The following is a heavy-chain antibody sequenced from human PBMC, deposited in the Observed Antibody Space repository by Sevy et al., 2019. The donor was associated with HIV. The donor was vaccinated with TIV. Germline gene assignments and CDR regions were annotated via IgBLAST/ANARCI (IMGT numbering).Heavy chain of an antibody. CDR3: AKGRITIFGVVPYYYYGMDV. CDR2: ISGSGGST. J-gene: IGHJ6*02. D-gene: IGHD3-3*01. V-gene: IGHV3-23*01. Sequence: GGSLRLSCAASGFTFSSYAMSWVRQAPGKGLEWVSAISGSGGSTYYADSVKGRFTISRDNSKNTLYLQMNSLRAEDTAVYYCAKGRITIFGVVPYYYYGMDVWGQGTTVTVSS. CDR1: GFTFSSYA.